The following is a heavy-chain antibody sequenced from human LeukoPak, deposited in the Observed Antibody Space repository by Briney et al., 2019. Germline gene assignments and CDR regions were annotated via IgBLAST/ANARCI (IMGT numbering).Heavy chain of an antibody. J-gene: IGHJ4*02. Sequence: SVKVSCKASGGTFISYAISWVRQAPGQGLEWMGRIIPILGIANYAQKFQGRVTITADKPTSTAYMELSSLRSEDTAVYYCARRGDYYDSSGSFDYWGQGTLVTVSS. CDR1: GGTFISYA. D-gene: IGHD3-22*01. CDR2: IIPILGIA. CDR3: ARRGDYYDSSGSFDY. V-gene: IGHV1-69*04.